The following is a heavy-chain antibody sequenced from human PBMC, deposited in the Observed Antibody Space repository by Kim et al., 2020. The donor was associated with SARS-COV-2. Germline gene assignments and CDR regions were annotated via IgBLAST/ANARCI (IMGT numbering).Heavy chain of an antibody. CDR3: ARIVSENSAVEY. CDR2: INYSGNT. J-gene: IGHJ4*03. CDR1: GDSISRSSTY. V-gene: IGHV4-39*01. D-gene: IGHD2-15*01. Sequence: SETLSLTCTVSGDSISRSSTYWGWIRQPPGKGLEWIGNINYSGNTYYNPSLKSRVTISVDTSKNQFSLKMRSVTAADTAVYYCARIVSENSAVEYWGHGTLVTASS.